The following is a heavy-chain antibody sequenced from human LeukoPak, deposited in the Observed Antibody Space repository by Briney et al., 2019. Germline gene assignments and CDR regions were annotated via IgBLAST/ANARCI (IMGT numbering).Heavy chain of an antibody. CDR1: GGSISSYY. CDR2: INHSGST. V-gene: IGHV4-34*01. CDR3: ARGLLKPKYYDFWSGYYPGGFDP. D-gene: IGHD3-3*01. Sequence: SETLSLTCTVSGGSISSYYWSWIRQPPGKGLEWIGEINHSGSTNYNPSLKSRVTISVDTSKNQFSLKLSSVTAADTAVYYCARGLLKPKYYDFWSGYYPGGFDPWGQGTLVTVSS. J-gene: IGHJ5*02.